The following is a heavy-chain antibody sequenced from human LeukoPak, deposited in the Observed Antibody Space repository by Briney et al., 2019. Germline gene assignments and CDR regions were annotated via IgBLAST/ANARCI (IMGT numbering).Heavy chain of an antibody. CDR3: ARGRSWLQFDP. CDR1: GGSVTDYY. D-gene: IGHD6-13*01. CDR2: IYYTGT. J-gene: IGHJ5*02. V-gene: IGHV4-59*08. Sequence: PSETLSLTCTVSGGSVTDYYWSWIRQSPGRGLEWIGYIYYTGTSYNPSLKSRVTISVDTSKNQFSLKLSSVTAADTAVYYCARGRSWLQFDPWGQGTLVTVSS.